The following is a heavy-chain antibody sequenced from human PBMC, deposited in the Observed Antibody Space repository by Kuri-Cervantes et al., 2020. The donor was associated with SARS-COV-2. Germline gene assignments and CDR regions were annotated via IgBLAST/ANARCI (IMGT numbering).Heavy chain of an antibody. D-gene: IGHD4-11*01. CDR1: GYSISSGYY. Sequence: SETLSLTCTVSGYSISSGYYWGWIRQPPGKGLEWIGSIYHSGSTYYNPSLKSRVTISVDTSKNQFSLKLSSVTAADTAVYYCARGGSYSNYSYYYYYYMDVWGKGTTVTVSS. J-gene: IGHJ6*03. V-gene: IGHV4-38-2*02. CDR3: ARGGSYSNYSYYYYYYMDV. CDR2: IYHSGST.